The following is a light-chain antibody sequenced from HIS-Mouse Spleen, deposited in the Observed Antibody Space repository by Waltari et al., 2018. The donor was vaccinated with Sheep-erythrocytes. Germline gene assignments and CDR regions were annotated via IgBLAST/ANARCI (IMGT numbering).Light chain of an antibody. V-gene: IGKV1-33*01. CDR2: DAS. Sequence: DIQMTQSPYSLSASVGDRVTITCQASQEISNYLNWYQQKPGKAPKLLIYDASNLETGVPSRFSGSGSGTDFTFTISSLQPEDIATYYCQQYDNLLTFGGGTKVEIK. J-gene: IGKJ4*01. CDR3: QQYDNLLT. CDR1: QEISNY.